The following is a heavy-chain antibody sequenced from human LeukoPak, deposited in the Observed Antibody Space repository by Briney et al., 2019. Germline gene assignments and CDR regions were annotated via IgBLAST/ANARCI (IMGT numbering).Heavy chain of an antibody. CDR1: GFTFSSYG. Sequence: GRSPRLSCAASGFTFSSYGMHWVRQAPGKGLEWVAVISYDGSNKYYADSVKGRFTISRDNSKNTLYLQMNSLRAEDTAVYYCAKEAGFGYYGSGSYYNDYYYGMDVWGQGTTVTVSS. CDR2: ISYDGSNK. D-gene: IGHD3-10*01. V-gene: IGHV3-30*18. J-gene: IGHJ6*02. CDR3: AKEAGFGYYGSGSYYNDYYYGMDV.